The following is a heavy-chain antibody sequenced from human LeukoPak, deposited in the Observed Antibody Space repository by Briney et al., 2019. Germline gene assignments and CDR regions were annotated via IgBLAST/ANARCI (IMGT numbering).Heavy chain of an antibody. V-gene: IGHV1-2*02. Sequence: ASVKVSCKASGYTFTGYYMHWVRQAPGQGLEWMGWINPNSGGTNYAQKFQGRVTMTRDTSITTAYMGLSRLRSDDTAVYYCAKGRVVAGSKSLTYHWLDPWGQGTLVTVSS. CDR2: INPNSGGT. J-gene: IGHJ5*02. CDR1: GYTFTGYY. CDR3: AKGRVVAGSKSLTYHWLDP. D-gene: IGHD6-19*01.